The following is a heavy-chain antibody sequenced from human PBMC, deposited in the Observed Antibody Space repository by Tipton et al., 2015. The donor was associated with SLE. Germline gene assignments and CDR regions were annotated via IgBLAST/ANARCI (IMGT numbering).Heavy chain of an antibody. CDR2: IDPSDSYT. Sequence: QLVQSGAEVKKPGESLRISCKGSGYSFTSYWISWVRQMPGKGLEWMGRIDPSDSYTNYSPSFQGHATISADKCISTAFLQWSSLKASDTAMYYCARHVGDIVVVVAAGDFDSWGQGTLVTVSS. J-gene: IGHJ5*01. CDR1: GYSFTSYW. CDR3: ARHVGDIVVVVAAGDFDS. V-gene: IGHV5-10-1*01. D-gene: IGHD2-15*01.